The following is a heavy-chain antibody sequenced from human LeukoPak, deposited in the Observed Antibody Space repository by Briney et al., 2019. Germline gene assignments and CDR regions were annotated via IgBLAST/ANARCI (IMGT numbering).Heavy chain of an antibody. J-gene: IGHJ4*02. CDR3: AHSSSSLPTDS. Sequence: SQTLSLTCTVSGGSISSGGYYWSWIRQHPGKGLEWIGYIYYSGSTYYNPSLKSRVTISVDTSKNQFSLNLTSVTAADTAVYYCAHSSSSLPTDSWGQGNLVIVSS. CDR2: IYYSGST. CDR1: GGSISSGGYY. V-gene: IGHV4-31*03. D-gene: IGHD6-6*01.